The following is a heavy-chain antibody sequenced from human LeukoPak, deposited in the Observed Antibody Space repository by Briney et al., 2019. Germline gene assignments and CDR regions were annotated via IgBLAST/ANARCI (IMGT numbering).Heavy chain of an antibody. V-gene: IGHV3-23*01. Sequence: GGSLRLSCAASGFTFSSYAMSWVRPAPGKGREWVSAISGSGGSTYYADSVKGRFTISRDNSKNTPYLQMNSLRAEDTAVYYCAKDGVTMIGRGTFYDYWGQGTLVTVSS. CDR3: AKDGVTMIGRGTFYDY. D-gene: IGHD3-22*01. CDR1: GFTFSSYA. CDR2: ISGSGGST. J-gene: IGHJ4*02.